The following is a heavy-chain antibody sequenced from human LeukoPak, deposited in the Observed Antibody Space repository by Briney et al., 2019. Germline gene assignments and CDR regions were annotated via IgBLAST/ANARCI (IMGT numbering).Heavy chain of an antibody. CDR2: IYYSGST. J-gene: IGHJ4*02. CDR3: QAGGYEFWSGYPYNFDY. V-gene: IGHV4-39*01. Sequence: SETLSLTCTVSGGSISSSSYYWDWIRQPPGKGLEWIGSIYYSGSTYYNPSLKSRVTISVNTSKNQFSLKLSSVTAADTAVYYCQAGGYEFWSGYPYNFDYWGQGTLVTVSS. CDR1: GGSISSSSYY. D-gene: IGHD3-3*01.